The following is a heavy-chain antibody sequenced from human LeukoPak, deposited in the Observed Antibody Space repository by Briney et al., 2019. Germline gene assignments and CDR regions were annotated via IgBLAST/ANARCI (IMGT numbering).Heavy chain of an antibody. CDR2: INGDGSAS. CDR1: GFTFSSYW. J-gene: IGHJ4*02. CDR3: VRDRTAAAGEFDY. D-gene: IGHD6-13*01. Sequence: GGSLRLSCAASGFTFSSYWMHWARQVPGKGLLWVSHINGDGSASSYADSVKGRFTISRDNAKNTVYLQLNSLRADDTAVYYCVRDRTAAAGEFDYWGQGTLVTVSS. V-gene: IGHV3-74*01.